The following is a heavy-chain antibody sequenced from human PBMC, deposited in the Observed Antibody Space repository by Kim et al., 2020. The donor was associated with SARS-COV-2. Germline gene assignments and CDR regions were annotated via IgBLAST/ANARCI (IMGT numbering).Heavy chain of an antibody. D-gene: IGHD3-3*01. CDR2: ISSSSSYI. V-gene: IGHV3-21*01. J-gene: IGHJ3*02. CDR3: ARAAVSGVLRFLEWGDAFDI. Sequence: GGSLRLSCAASGFTFSSYSMNWVRQAPGKGLEWVSSISSSSSYIYYADSVKVRFTISRDNAKNSLYLQMNSLRAEDTAVYYCARAAVSGVLRFLEWGDAFDIWGQGTMVTVSS. CDR1: GFTFSSYS.